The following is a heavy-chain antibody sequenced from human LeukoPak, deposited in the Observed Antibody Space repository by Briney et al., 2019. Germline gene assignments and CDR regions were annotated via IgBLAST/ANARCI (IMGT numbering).Heavy chain of an antibody. CDR3: ARDRYSSNWYFDY. D-gene: IGHD6-13*01. Sequence: PSETLSLTCTVSGGSISSTSYYWGWIRQPPGKGLEWIGEIYHSGLTNYSPSLKSRVTMSVDKSKNQFSLKLTSVTAADTAVYYCARDRYSSNWYFDYWGQGTLVTVSS. J-gene: IGHJ4*02. CDR2: IYHSGLT. CDR1: GGSISSTSYY. V-gene: IGHV4-39*07.